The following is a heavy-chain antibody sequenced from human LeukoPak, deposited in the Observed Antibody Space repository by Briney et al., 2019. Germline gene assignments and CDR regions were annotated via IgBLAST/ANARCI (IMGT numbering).Heavy chain of an antibody. D-gene: IGHD3-3*01. CDR1: GFALSTYW. CDR3: TRDFVF. J-gene: IGHJ4*02. V-gene: IGHV3-7*01. Sequence: GGSPRLSCAASGFALSTYWMDWVRQAPGKGLEWVGNINQDGSVKHYVDSVRGRFTISRDNARNSVYLQMSTLRVEDTAVYYCTRDFVFWGQGSLVTASS. CDR2: INQDGSVK.